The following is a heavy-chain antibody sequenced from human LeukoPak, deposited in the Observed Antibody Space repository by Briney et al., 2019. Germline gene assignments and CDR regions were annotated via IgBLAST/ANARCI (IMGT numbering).Heavy chain of an antibody. D-gene: IGHD6-13*01. J-gene: IGHJ4*02. CDR2: ISGSSRHK. CDR1: GFTSSSYT. CDR3: ARTANFAAGYYIDY. V-gene: IGHV3-21*01. Sequence: GGSLRLSCAASGFTSSSYTMNWVRQAPGKGLEWVSSISGSSRHKYYADSVKGRFTISRDNAKNSLYLQMNSLRAEDAAVYYCARTANFAAGYYIDYWGQGTLVTVSP.